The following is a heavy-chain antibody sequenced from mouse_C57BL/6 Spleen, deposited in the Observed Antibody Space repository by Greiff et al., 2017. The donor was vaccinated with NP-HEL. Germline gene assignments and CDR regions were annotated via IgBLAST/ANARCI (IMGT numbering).Heavy chain of an antibody. CDR3: ATGRWFAY. J-gene: IGHJ3*01. CDR2: IYPGDGDT. Sequence: QVQLQQSGPELVKPGASVKISCKASGYAFSSSWMNWVKQRPGKGLEWIGRIYPGDGDTNYNGKFKGKATLTADKSSSTAYMQLSSLTSEDSAVYFCATGRWFAYRGQGSLVTVSA. CDR1: GYAFSSSW. V-gene: IGHV1-82*01.